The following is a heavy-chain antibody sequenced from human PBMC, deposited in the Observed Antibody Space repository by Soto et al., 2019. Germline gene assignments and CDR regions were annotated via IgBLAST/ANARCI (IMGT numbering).Heavy chain of an antibody. CDR1: GFNFNQYW. J-gene: IGHJ4*02. V-gene: IGHV3-7*01. CDR2: VKQDGGEK. CDR3: ASGGGWSFDH. Sequence: PGGSLRLSCSASGFNFNQYWMSWVRQAPGKGLEWVANVKQDGGEKNYVDSVRGRFTISRDNTKNSLYLQMDSLRVEDTALYYCASGGGWSFDHWGQGTLVTSPQ. D-gene: IGHD6-19*01.